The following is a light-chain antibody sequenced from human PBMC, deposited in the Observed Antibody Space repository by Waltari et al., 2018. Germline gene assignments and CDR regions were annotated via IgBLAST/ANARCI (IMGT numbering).Light chain of an antibody. CDR3: QAWDSHNVV. CDR1: PLGPQY. Sequence: SFELAQPPSVSVSPGPTATITSSGYPLGPQYTSRYQQTPGQSPTLLIFQDDIRPSGIPERFSGSNSLSPATLTVSGAQSVDEAVYYCQAWDSHNVVFGGGTKLTVL. CDR2: QDD. V-gene: IGLV3-1*01. J-gene: IGLJ2*01.